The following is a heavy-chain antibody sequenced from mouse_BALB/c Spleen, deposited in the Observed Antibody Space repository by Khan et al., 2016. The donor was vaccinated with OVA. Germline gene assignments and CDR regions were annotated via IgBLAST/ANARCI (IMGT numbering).Heavy chain of an antibody. V-gene: IGHV1S45*01. D-gene: IGHD2-4*01. CDR3: ARAWALRRNACFSY. J-gene: IGHJ3*01. Sequence: VQLQQSGAELVRPGASVKISCKAFGYTFSNHHINWVKQRPGQGLDWIGYINPYNDYTNYNQKFKGKATLTVDKSSSTAYMELSSLTSEDSAVYYGARAWALRRNACFSYWGQGTLVTVSA. CDR2: INPYNDYT. CDR1: GYTFSNHH.